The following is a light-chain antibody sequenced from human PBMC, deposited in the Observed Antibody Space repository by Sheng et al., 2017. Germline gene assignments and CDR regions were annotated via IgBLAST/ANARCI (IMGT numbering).Light chain of an antibody. J-gene: IGKJ2*01. CDR3: QQSYRTPNT. Sequence: DIQMTQSPSSLSASVGHRVTITCRASQSISTYLNWFQQKPGKAPDLLIFDASSLQSGVPSRFSGSGSGTDFTLTISSLQPEDFATYYCQQSYRTPNTFGQGTKLEIK. CDR1: QSISTY. V-gene: IGKV1-39*01. CDR2: DAS.